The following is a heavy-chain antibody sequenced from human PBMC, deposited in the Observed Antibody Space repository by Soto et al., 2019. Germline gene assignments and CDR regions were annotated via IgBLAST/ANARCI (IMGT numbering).Heavy chain of an antibody. CDR1: GFKFSKYW. J-gene: IGHJ5*02. CDR2: ISPDGSEE. Sequence: EVQLVESGGGLVQPGGSLRLSCAASGFKFSKYWMTWVRQAPGKGLEGVANISPDGSEEYYVDSVKGRFTISRDNARNSLYLQMNSLSGEDTAVYYCTRDLNHDCGPWGQGTQVTVST. CDR3: TRDLNHDCGP. D-gene: IGHD2-21*01. V-gene: IGHV3-7*04.